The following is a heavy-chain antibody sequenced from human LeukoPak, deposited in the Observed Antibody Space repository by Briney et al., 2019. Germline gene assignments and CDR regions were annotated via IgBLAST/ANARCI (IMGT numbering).Heavy chain of an antibody. Sequence: SQTLSLTCTVSGGSISSGGYYWSWIRQHPGKGLEWIGYIYYSGSTYYNPSLKSRVTISADTSKNQFSLKLSSVTAADTAVYYCGRAEGYFSSTSSPTCFDPGGKGPLVTVS. J-gene: IGHJ5*02. V-gene: IGHV4-31*03. CDR1: GGSISSGGYY. CDR2: IYYSGST. D-gene: IGHD2-2*01. CDR3: GRAEGYFSSTSSPTCFDP.